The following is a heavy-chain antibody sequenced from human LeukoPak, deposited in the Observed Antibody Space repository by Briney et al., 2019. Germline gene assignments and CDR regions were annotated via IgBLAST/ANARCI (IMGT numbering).Heavy chain of an antibody. J-gene: IGHJ4*02. D-gene: IGHD3-10*01. CDR3: ARLWFGELLLYYFDY. Sequence: ASVKVSCKASGYTFTSYGISWVRQAPGQGLEWMGWISAYNGNTNYAQKLQGRVTMTTDTSTSTAYMELRSLRSDDTVVYYCARLWFGELLLYYFDYWGQGTLVTVSS. CDR2: ISAYNGNT. V-gene: IGHV1-18*01. CDR1: GYTFTSYG.